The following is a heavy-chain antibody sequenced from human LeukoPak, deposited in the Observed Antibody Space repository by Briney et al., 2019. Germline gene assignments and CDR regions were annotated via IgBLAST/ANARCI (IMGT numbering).Heavy chain of an antibody. CDR1: GGTFSSYA. CDR3: ARGRKVYYYYYGMDV. Sequence: GSSVKVSCKASGGTFSSYAISWVRQAPGQGLEWMGGIIPIFGTANYAQKFQGRVTITADESMSTAYMELSSLRSEDTAVYYCARGRKVYYYYYGMDVWGQGTTVTVSS. V-gene: IGHV1-69*01. J-gene: IGHJ6*02. CDR2: IIPIFGTA.